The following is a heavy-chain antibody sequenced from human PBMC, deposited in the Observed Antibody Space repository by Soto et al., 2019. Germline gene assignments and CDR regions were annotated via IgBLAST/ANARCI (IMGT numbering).Heavy chain of an antibody. CDR1: GGSISSYY. CDR2: IYYSGIT. Sequence: SETLSLTCTVCGGSISSYYCSWIRQPPWKGLEWIGYIYYSGITNYNPSLKSRVTISVDTSKNQFSLKLSSVTAADTDVYYCARDRGSSGWYGEFDYWGQGTLVTVSS. J-gene: IGHJ4*02. V-gene: IGHV4-59*01. D-gene: IGHD6-19*01. CDR3: ARDRGSSGWYGEFDY.